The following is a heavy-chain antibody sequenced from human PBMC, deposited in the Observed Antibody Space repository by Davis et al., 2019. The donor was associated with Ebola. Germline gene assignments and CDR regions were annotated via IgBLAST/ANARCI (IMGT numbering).Heavy chain of an antibody. V-gene: IGHV3-21*01. Sequence: PGGSLRLSCSASGFAFRNNAMNWVRQAPGKGLEWVASISSNSRDIYYADSVKGRFTISRDNSKKSLYLQMNGLRAEDTAVYYCAGFFDYWGQGTLVTVSS. J-gene: IGHJ4*02. CDR2: ISSNSRDI. CDR3: AGFFDY. CDR1: GFAFRNNA.